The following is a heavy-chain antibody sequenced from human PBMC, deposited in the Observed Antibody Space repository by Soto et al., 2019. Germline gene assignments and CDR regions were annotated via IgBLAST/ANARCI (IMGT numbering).Heavy chain of an antibody. J-gene: IGHJ6*02. D-gene: IGHD2-15*01. CDR2: IKEDGSEK. V-gene: IGHV3-7*01. CDR1: GFNFTRYW. Sequence: LRLSCAASGFNFTRYWMSWVRQAPGKGLEWVANIKEDGSEKYYVDSVRGRFTISRDNAKNSLYLQMSSLRAEDTAVYFCAREGSGYPFYYYGMDVWGQGTTVTVSS. CDR3: AREGSGYPFYYYGMDV.